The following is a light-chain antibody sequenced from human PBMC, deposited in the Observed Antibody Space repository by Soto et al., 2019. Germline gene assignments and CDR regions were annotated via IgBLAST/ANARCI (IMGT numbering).Light chain of an antibody. V-gene: IGKV4-1*01. CDR1: QSVLYSSNNKNY. CDR3: QQYYNIPHT. Sequence: DIVMTQSPDSLTVSLGERATTTCKSSQSVLYSSNNKNYIAWYQQKPGQPPKLLIYWASSREPGVPDRFSGSGSGTDFTPSISSLQAEDVAAYYCQQYYNIPHTFGQGTKLEIK. CDR2: WAS. J-gene: IGKJ2*01.